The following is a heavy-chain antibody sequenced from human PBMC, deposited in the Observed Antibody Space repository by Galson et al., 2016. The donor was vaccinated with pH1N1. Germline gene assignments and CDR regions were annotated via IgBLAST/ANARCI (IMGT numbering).Heavy chain of an antibody. D-gene: IGHD5-24*01. Sequence: SLILSCAASGFVFSDSTVHWVRQASGKGLEWVGRTRSKAVGYAPTYAASVEGRFTISRDDSKNTAYLQMNSLKTEDTAVYYCNRGEDGYNYRDASDIWGQGTMVTVAS. CDR2: TRSKAVGYAP. J-gene: IGHJ3*02. CDR1: GFVFSDST. V-gene: IGHV3-73*01. CDR3: NRGEDGYNYRDASDI.